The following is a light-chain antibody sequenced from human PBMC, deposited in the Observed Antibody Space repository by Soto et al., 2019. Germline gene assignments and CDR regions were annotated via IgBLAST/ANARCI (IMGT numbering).Light chain of an antibody. CDR1: TGAVTSGHY. V-gene: IGLV7-46*01. J-gene: IGLJ1*01. CDR3: LLSYNGIRV. Sequence: QAVVTQEPSLTVSPGGTVTLTCGSSTGAVTSGHYSYWLQQKPGQAPRTLIYDTSNIHSWTPARFSGSLLGDKAALTLSGAQPEDEADYYCLLSYNGIRVFGAGTKLTVL. CDR2: DTS.